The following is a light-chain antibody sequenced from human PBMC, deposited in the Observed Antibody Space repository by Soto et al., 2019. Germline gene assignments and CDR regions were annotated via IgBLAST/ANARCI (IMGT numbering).Light chain of an antibody. CDR1: SSDVGTYDL. Sequence: QSALTQPASVSGSPGQSITISCTGPSSDVGTYDLVSWYQQRPGKAPKLVIYEVSQRPSGVSYRFSGSKSGNTASLTISGLQAEDEADYYCCSYAGSINFYVFGTGTKLTVL. J-gene: IGLJ1*01. CDR2: EVS. V-gene: IGLV2-23*02. CDR3: CSYAGSINFYV.